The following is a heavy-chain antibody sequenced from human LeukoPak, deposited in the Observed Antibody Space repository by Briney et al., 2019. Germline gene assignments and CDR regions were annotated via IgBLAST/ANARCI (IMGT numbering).Heavy chain of an antibody. CDR3: ARAGYSGYDPTNWFDP. V-gene: IGHV4-61*02. CDR2: IYTSGST. D-gene: IGHD5-12*01. J-gene: IGHJ5*02. CDR1: GGSISSGSYY. Sequence: PSETLSLTCTVSGGSISSGSYYWSWIRQPAGKGLEWIGRIYTSGSTNYNPSLKSRVTISVDTSKNQFSLKLSSVTAADTAVYYCARAGYSGYDPTNWFDPWGQGTLVTVSS.